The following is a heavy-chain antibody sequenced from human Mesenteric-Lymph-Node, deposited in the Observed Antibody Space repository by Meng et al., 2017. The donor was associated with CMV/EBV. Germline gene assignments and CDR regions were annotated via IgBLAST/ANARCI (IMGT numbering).Heavy chain of an antibody. CDR3: ARGSGYSGYELWWILVDY. D-gene: IGHD5-12*01. V-gene: IGHV1-18*01. J-gene: IGHJ4*02. CDR1: TCTSYG. Sequence: TCTSYGISWVRQAPGQGLEWMGWISAYNGNTNYAQKLQGRVTMTTDTSTSTAYMELRSLRSDDTAVYYCARGSGYSGYELWWILVDYWGQGTLVTVSS. CDR2: ISAYNGNT.